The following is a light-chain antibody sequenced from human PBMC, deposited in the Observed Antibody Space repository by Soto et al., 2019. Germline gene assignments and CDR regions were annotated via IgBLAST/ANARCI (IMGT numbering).Light chain of an antibody. CDR1: HIVNSN. V-gene: IGKV3-15*01. J-gene: IGKJ1*01. CDR2: GAS. Sequence: EIVMTQSPATLSVSPGERATLSCRASHIVNSNLAWYQQKPGQAPRLLIYGASTRATDIPARFSGSRSGTEFTLTISSLQSEDFAVYYCQQYNNWPRTFGQGTKVDIK. CDR3: QQYNNWPRT.